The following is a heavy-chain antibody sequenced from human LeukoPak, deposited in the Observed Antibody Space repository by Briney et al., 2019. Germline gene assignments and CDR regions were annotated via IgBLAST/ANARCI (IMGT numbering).Heavy chain of an antibody. D-gene: IGHD6-19*01. V-gene: IGHV3-23*01. CDR1: GFAFSFYA. Sequence: GGSLRLSCAASGFAFSFYAMSWLRQPPGKGLEWVSTINANSGTTSYAASVRGRFTISRDNSKNTLYLQVNTLRADDTATYYCAKPVSGGLAVTADWFHPWGQGTLVAVSS. J-gene: IGHJ5*01. CDR3: AKPVSGGLAVTADWFHP. CDR2: INANSGTT.